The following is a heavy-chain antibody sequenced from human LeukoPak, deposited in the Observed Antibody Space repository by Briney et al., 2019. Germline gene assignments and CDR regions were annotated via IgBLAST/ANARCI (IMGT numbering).Heavy chain of an antibody. V-gene: IGHV5-51*01. Sequence: GESLKISCKGSGYTFTNYWIGWVRQLPGKGLEWMGIIYPADSDTRYSPSFQGQVTISADKSISTAYLQWSSLKASDTAMYYCVRPPLIAAQMLGYWGQGTLVTVSS. D-gene: IGHD6-6*01. J-gene: IGHJ4*02. CDR3: VRPPLIAAQMLGY. CDR2: IYPADSDT. CDR1: GYTFTNYW.